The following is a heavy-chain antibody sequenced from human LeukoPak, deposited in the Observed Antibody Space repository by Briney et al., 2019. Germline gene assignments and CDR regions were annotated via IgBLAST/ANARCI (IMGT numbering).Heavy chain of an antibody. CDR2: ISGSGGST. V-gene: IGHV3-23*01. CDR3: AKASGYSSGWYWFDP. D-gene: IGHD6-19*01. CDR1: GFTFSSYA. J-gene: IGHJ5*02. Sequence: PGGSLRLSCAASGFTFSSYAMSWVRQAPGKGLEWVSAISGSGGSTYYAYSVKGRFTISRDNSKNTLYLQMNSLRAEDTAVYYCAKASGYSSGWYWFDPWGQGTLVTVSS.